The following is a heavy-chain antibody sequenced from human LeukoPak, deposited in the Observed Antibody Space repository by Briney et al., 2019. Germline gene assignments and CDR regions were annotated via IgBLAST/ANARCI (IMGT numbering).Heavy chain of an antibody. Sequence: SETLSLTCTVSGGSMSTGTYYWGWIRQPPGKGLEWIGTAYYSGSTYYSPSLRSRVSISVDTSKNQFSLRLASVTAADTAVYYCARQEAAAGPGLGWFDPWGQGTLVTVSS. V-gene: IGHV4-39*01. J-gene: IGHJ5*02. D-gene: IGHD6-13*01. CDR1: GGSMSTGTYY. CDR2: AYYSGST. CDR3: ARQEAAAGPGLGWFDP.